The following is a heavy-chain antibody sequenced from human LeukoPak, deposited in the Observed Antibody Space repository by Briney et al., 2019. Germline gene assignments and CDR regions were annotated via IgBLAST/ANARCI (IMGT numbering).Heavy chain of an antibody. CDR1: GFTFSSYG. D-gene: IGHD6-13*01. V-gene: IGHV3-30*18. CDR2: ISYDGSNK. CDR3: AKDRGIAAAGIFDY. Sequence: GGSLRLSCAASGFTFSSYGMHWVRQAPGRGLEWVAVISYDGSNKYYADSVKGRFTISRDNSKNTLYLQMNSLRAEDTAVYYCAKDRGIAAAGIFDYWGQGTLVTVSS. J-gene: IGHJ4*02.